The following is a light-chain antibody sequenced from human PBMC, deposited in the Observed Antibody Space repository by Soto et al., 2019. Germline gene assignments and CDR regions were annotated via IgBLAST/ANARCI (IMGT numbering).Light chain of an antibody. J-gene: IGLJ3*02. V-gene: IGLV2-14*01. CDR1: SSDVGDYDY. CDR2: DVT. CDR3: SSYTSSTTWV. Sequence: QSVLTQPASVSGSPGQSITISCTGTSSDVGDYDYVSWYQQHPGKAPKLMIYDVTNRPSGVSNRFSGSKSGNTASLTISGLQTEDEAHYYCSSYTSSTTWVFGGGTKVTVL.